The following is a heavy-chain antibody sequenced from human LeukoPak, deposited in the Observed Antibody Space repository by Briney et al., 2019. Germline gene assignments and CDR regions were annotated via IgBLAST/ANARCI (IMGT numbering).Heavy chain of an antibody. J-gene: IGHJ4*02. CDR3: TTPPD. CDR2: LKSDSDGGTT. V-gene: IGHV3-15*01. Sequence: NPGGSLRLSCKASGITISSAWMSWVRQPPGKGFEYVARLKSDSDGGTTDHAAPVKGRFTISRDDSKNTLYLQMNSLTIEDTAVYYCTTPPDWGQGTLVTVSP. CDR1: GITISSAW.